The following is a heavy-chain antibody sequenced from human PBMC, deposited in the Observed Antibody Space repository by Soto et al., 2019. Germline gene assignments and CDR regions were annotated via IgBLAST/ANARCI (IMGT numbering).Heavy chain of an antibody. CDR3: ARDSFLSITMIVEYFDY. CDR1: GFTFSSYE. Sequence: LRLSCAASGFTFSSYEMNWVRQAPGKGLEWVSYISSSGSTIYYADSVKGRFTISRDNAKNSLYLQMNSLRAEDTAVYYCARDSFLSITMIVEYFDYWGQGTLVTVSS. V-gene: IGHV3-48*03. CDR2: ISSSGSTI. D-gene: IGHD3-22*01. J-gene: IGHJ4*02.